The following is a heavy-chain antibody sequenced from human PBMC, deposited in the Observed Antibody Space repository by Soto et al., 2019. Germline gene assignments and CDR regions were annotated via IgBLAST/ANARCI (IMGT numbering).Heavy chain of an antibody. CDR2: ISAYNGNT. CDR1: GYTFTGHY. V-gene: IGHV1-18*04. CDR3: AGGVVGPTRLWYKHDMDV. Sequence: GASVKVSCKASGYTFTGHYIHWVRQAPGQGLEWMGWISAYNGNTNYAQKLQGRVTMTTDTSTSTAYMELRSLRSEDTAVYYCAGGVVGPTRLWYKHDMDVWGQGTTVTVSS. J-gene: IGHJ6*02. D-gene: IGHD1-26*01.